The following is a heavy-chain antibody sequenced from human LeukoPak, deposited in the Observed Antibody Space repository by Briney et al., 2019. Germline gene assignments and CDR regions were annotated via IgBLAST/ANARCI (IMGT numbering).Heavy chain of an antibody. V-gene: IGHV4-59*01. CDR2: IYSSGTT. Sequence: SETLSLTCTVSGVSISTYYWSWIRQPPGKGPEWIGYIYSSGTTNYNPSLKSRVTISIDTSKNEFSLKLTSVTAADTAVYYGSGSYFEGTFDHWGQGSLVTVSS. CDR1: GVSISTYY. J-gene: IGHJ4*02. CDR3: SGSYFEGTFDH. D-gene: IGHD3-10*01.